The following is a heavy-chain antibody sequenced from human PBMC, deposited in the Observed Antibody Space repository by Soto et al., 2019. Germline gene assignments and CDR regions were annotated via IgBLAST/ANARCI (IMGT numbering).Heavy chain of an antibody. Sequence: PSGTLSLTRTVSGGTISSSSYYLGWVRQPSGKGLEWIGSIYYSGSTYYKPSLKSRVTISVDTSKNQFSLKLSSVTAADTAVYYCARLVYDSSGYRPGWGQGTLVTVSS. CDR2: IYYSGST. V-gene: IGHV4-39*01. CDR1: GGTISSSSYY. CDR3: ARLVYDSSGYRPG. J-gene: IGHJ4*02. D-gene: IGHD3-22*01.